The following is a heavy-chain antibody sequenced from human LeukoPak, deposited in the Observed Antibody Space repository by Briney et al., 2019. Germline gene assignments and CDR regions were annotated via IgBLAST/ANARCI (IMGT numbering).Heavy chain of an antibody. J-gene: IGHJ4*02. Sequence: GGSLRLSCAASGFTFSSYSMNWVRQAPGKGLEWVSYISSSSSTIYYADSVKGRFTISRDNAKNSLYLQMNSLRAEDTAVYYCARDRDDSSGYKVFDYWGQGTLVTVSS. CDR2: ISSSSSTI. V-gene: IGHV3-48*01. CDR3: ARDRDDSSGYKVFDY. CDR1: GFTFSSYS. D-gene: IGHD3-22*01.